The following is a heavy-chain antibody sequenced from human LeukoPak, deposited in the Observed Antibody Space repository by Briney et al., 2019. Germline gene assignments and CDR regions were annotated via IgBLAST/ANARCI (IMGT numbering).Heavy chain of an antibody. V-gene: IGHV3-7*01. CDR2: IKQDGSET. CDR1: GFTSSSYW. Sequence: GGSLRLPWAASGFTSSSYWMSCVRQAPGEGLEWVANIKQDGSETYYADSRNGRSTTARNNAKNSLYLRMNSLRAEDTAVYYCATGSRSSGRYYFDYWGQGTLVTVSS. J-gene: IGHJ4*02. D-gene: IGHD6-19*01. CDR3: ATGSRSSGRYYFDY.